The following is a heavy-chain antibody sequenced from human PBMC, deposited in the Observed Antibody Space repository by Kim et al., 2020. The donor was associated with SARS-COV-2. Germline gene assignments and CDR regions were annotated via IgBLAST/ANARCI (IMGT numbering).Heavy chain of an antibody. V-gene: IGHV4-59*01. J-gene: IGHJ4*02. CDR3: ARDYGDY. Sequence: YSGSTNCNPSLKSRVAISVDTSKNQFALKLSSVTAADTAVYYCARDYGDYWGQGTLVTVSS. CDR2: YSGST. D-gene: IGHD4-17*01.